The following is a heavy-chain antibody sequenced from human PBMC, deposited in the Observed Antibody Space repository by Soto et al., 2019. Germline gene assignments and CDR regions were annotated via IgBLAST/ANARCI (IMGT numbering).Heavy chain of an antibody. CDR2: ISSSSSYI. J-gene: IGHJ4*02. V-gene: IGHV3-21*01. CDR3: ATGTFRYCTNGVCYNEGYFDY. CDR1: GFTFSSYS. D-gene: IGHD2-8*01. Sequence: GALRLSCAASGFTFSSYSMNWVRQAPGKGLEWVSSISSSSSYIYYADSVKGRFTISRDNAKNSLYLQMNSLRAEDTAVYYCATGTFRYCTNGVCYNEGYFDYWGQGTLVTVSS.